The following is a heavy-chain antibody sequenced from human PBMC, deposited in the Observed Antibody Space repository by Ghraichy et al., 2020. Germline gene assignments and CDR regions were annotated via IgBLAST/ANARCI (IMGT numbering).Heavy chain of an antibody. Sequence: SETLSLTCTVSGGSISSSSYYWGWIRQPPGKGLEWIGSIYYSGSTYYNPSLKSRVTISVDTSKNQFSLKLSSVTAADTAVYYCVRRGVIDAFDIWGQGTMVTVSS. CDR3: VRRGVIDAFDI. CDR2: IYYSGST. CDR1: GGSISSSSYY. D-gene: IGHD3-16*02. V-gene: IGHV4-39*01. J-gene: IGHJ3*02.